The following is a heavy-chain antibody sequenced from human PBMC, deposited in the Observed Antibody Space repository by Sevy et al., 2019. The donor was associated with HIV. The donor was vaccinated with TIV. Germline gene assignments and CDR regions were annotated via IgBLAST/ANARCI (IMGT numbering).Heavy chain of an antibody. J-gene: IGHJ6*02. V-gene: IGHV3-33*01. D-gene: IGHD1-26*01. Sequence: GGSLRLSCAASGFTFSSYGMHWVRQAPGKGREWVAVIWYDGSNKYYADSVKGRFTISRDNSKNTLYLQMNSLRAEDTAVYYCAREVVGATNYYYYGMDVWGQGTTVTVSS. CDR1: GFTFSSYG. CDR2: IWYDGSNK. CDR3: AREVVGATNYYYYGMDV.